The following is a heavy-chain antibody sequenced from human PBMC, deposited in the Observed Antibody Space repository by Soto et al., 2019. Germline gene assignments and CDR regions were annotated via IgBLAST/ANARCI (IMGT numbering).Heavy chain of an antibody. CDR1: GYTXTNNV. D-gene: IGHD5-18*01. J-gene: IGHJ5*02. CDR2: IQTAKGNT. CDR3: ARDSQIQLWFNWFDP. V-gene: IGHV1-3*04. Sequence: SXKVSFKASGYTXTNNVINLLRQAPGRTLEWMGWIQTAKGNTKYSQKFEARVTLTRDTAASTAYMELNSLRSYDTAVYYCARDSQIQLWFNWFDPWGQGTLGTVSS.